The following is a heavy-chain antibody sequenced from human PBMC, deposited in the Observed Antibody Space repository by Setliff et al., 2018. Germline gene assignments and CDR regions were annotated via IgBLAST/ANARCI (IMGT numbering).Heavy chain of an antibody. CDR1: GGSISSGVYY. CDR3: AKRGMSSSCCQGYFDY. Sequence: PSETLSLTCTVSGGSISSGVYYWSWIRQHPGKGLEWIGYIYYSGSTYYNPSLKSRVTISVYTSKNQFSLKLSSVAAADTAVYYGAKRGMSSSCCQGYFDYWGQGTLVTVSS. J-gene: IGHJ4*02. V-gene: IGHV4-31*03. D-gene: IGHD6-13*01. CDR2: IYYSGST.